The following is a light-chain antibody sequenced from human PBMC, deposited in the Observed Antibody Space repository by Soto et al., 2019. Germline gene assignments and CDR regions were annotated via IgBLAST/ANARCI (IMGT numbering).Light chain of an antibody. V-gene: IGLV2-11*01. CDR2: DVG. CDR3: CSYAGSSTLYV. J-gene: IGLJ1*01. Sequence: QSVLTQPRSVSGSPGQSVTISCTGTSSDIGGYNSVSWYQQHPGKAPKLMISDVGKRPSGVPDRFSGSKSGNTASLTISGLQAEDEADYFCCSYAGSSTLYVFGTGTKVTVL. CDR1: SSDIGGYNS.